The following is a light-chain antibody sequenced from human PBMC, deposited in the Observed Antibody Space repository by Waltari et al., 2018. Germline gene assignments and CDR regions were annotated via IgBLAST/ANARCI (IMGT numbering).Light chain of an antibody. J-gene: IGKJ3*01. CDR1: QSISSY. CDR3: QQSYSTPFT. V-gene: IGKV1-39*01. Sequence: TITCRASQSISSYLNWYQQKPGKAPKLLIYAASSLQSGVPSRFSGSGSGTDFTLTISSLQPEDFATYYCQQSYSTPFTFGPGTKVDIK. CDR2: AAS.